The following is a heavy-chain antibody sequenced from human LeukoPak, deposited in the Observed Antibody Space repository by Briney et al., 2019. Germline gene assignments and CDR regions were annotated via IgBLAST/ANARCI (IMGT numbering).Heavy chain of an antibody. CDR3: ASLTTADAFDI. D-gene: IGHD3-22*01. V-gene: IGHV4-59*01. J-gene: IGHJ3*02. CDR1: GGSISSYY. CDR2: IYYSGST. Sequence: SETLSLTCTVSGGSISSYYWTWIRQPPGKGLEWIGHIYYSGSTNYNPSLKSPVTISIETSKNQFSLKLSSVTAADTAVFYCASLTTADAFDIWGQGTMVTVSS.